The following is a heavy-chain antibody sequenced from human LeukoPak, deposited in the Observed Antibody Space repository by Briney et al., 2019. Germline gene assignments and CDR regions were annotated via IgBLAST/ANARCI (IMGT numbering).Heavy chain of an antibody. V-gene: IGHV3-30*18. CDR3: AKVTRSVREPYYYGMDL. Sequence: GGSLRLSCAASGFTFSSYGMHWVRQAPGKGLEWVAVISYDGSNKYYADSVKGRFTISRDNSKNTLYLQMNSLRAEDTAVYYCAKVTRSVREPYYYGMDLWGQGTTVTVSS. CDR1: GFTFSSYG. D-gene: IGHD3-10*01. J-gene: IGHJ6*02. CDR2: ISYDGSNK.